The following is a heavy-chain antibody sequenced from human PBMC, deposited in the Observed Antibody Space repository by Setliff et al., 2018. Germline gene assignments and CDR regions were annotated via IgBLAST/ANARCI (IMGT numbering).Heavy chain of an antibody. Sequence: SETLSLTCAVSGDSISSGNWWSWVRQPPEKGLEWIGEINHSGNTNYDPSLKSRVTISVDKSTNQFSLKLNSVTAADTAVYYCARSTVTTDYYYYYMDVWGKGTTVTVSS. CDR2: INHSGNT. V-gene: IGHV4-4*02. J-gene: IGHJ6*03. D-gene: IGHD4-17*01. CDR1: GDSISSGNW. CDR3: ARSTVTTDYYYYYMDV.